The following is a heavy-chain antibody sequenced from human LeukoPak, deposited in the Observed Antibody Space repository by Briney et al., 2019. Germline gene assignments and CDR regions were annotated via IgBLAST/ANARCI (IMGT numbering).Heavy chain of an antibody. V-gene: IGHV3-7*01. J-gene: IGHJ4*02. D-gene: IGHD6-6*01. CDR2: VNEDGREI. CDR1: GFAFRSFY. CDR3: ARGPLSIAARPIDY. Sequence: GGSLRLSCAASGFAFRSFYMSWVRQAPGKGLEWVAKVNEDGREIYYADSVKGRFTISRDNAKNSVHLQMNNLRVEDTAVYYCARGPLSIAARPIDYWGQGTLVTVSS.